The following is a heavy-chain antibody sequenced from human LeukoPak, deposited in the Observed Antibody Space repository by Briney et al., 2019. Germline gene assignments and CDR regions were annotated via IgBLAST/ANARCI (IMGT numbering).Heavy chain of an antibody. CDR1: GLTFSTSA. CDR2: ISGSGDYT. D-gene: IGHD3-10*01. J-gene: IGHJ4*02. CDR3: AKLPVWFGEFNFDY. Sequence: GGSLRLSCSASGLTFSTSAMSWVRQAPGKGLEWVSAISGSGDYTYFADSVKGRFTISRDNSKNTLYLQMNSLRAEDTAVYYCAKLPVWFGEFNFDYWGQGTLVTVSS. V-gene: IGHV3-23*01.